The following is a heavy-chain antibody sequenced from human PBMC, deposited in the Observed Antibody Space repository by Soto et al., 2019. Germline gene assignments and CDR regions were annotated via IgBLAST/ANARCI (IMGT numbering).Heavy chain of an antibody. V-gene: IGHV1-69*01. CDR3: ASRNPPDSKLRYSYEYYYDGMDV. CDR2: IIPIFGTA. Sequence: QVQLVQSGAEVKKPGSSVKVSCKASGGTFSSYAISWVRQAPGQGLEWMGGIIPIFGTANYAQKFQGRVTITADESTSAAYMALSSMSSEDTAVYYCASRNPPDSKLRYSYEYYYDGMDVWGQETTVTVSS. J-gene: IGHJ6*02. D-gene: IGHD5-18*01. CDR1: GGTFSSYA.